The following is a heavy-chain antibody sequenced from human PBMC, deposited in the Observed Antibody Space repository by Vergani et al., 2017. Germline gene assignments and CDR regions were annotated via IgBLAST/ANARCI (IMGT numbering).Heavy chain of an antibody. CDR3: ARQYRKYYDFWRGMDV. V-gene: IGHV3-30*04. J-gene: IGHJ6*03. Sequence: QVQLVESGGGVVQPGRSLRLSCAASGFTFRSYAMHWVRQAPGKGLEWVAVISYDGSNKDYADSVKGRFTISRDNSKNTLYLQMNSLRAEETAVYYCARQYRKYYDFWRGMDVWGKGTTVTVSS. CDR2: ISYDGSNK. CDR1: GFTFRSYA. D-gene: IGHD3-3*01.